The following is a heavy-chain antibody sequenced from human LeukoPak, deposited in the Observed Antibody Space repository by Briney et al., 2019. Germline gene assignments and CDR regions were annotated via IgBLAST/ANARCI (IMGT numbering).Heavy chain of an antibody. D-gene: IGHD4-17*01. V-gene: IGHV4-59*08. CDR2: MYYSGST. CDR3: ASQPHTVTTFNY. J-gene: IGHJ4*02. CDR1: GGSISSYY. Sequence: SETLSLTCTVSGGSISSYYCSWIRQPPGKGLEWIGYMYYSGSTNYNPSLKSRVTISVDTPKNQFSLKLSSVTAADTAVYYCASQPHTVTTFNYWGQGTLVTVSS.